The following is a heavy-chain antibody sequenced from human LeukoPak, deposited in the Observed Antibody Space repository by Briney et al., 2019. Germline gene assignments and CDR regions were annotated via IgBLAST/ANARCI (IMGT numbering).Heavy chain of an antibody. CDR3: VRVSSSRGKLDAFDI. V-gene: IGHV1-18*01. Sequence: ASVKVSCKASGYTLTSYGISWVRQAPRQGLVCMGWTNTYNGNANYAQNLQGRVTMTIDTSTSTAYMELRSLRSDDTAVYYCVRVSSSRGKLDAFDIWGQGTMVTVSS. J-gene: IGHJ3*02. CDR1: GYTLTSYG. CDR2: TNTYNGNA. D-gene: IGHD6-6*01.